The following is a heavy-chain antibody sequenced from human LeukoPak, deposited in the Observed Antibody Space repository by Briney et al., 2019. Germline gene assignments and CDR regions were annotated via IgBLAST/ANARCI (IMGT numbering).Heavy chain of an antibody. J-gene: IGHJ3*02. V-gene: IGHV3-23*01. D-gene: IGHD6-13*01. CDR2: ISGSGGST. CDR3: EKEGYSSSRAGAFDI. Sequence: GGSLTLSCAAFGFTFSSYAMSWVRQAPGKGLEWVLAISGSGGSTYYADSVKGRFTISRDNSKNTLYLQMNSLSAEDTAVYYCEKEGYSSSRAGAFDIWGQGTMVTVSS. CDR1: GFTFSSYA.